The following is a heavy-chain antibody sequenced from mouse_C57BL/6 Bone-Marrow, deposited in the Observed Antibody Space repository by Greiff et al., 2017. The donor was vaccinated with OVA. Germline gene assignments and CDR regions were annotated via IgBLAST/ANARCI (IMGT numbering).Heavy chain of an antibody. CDR1: GFSLSTSGMG. CDR3: ASSGAPSDGYGGYAMDY. Sequence: QVQLKQSGPGILQSSQTLSLTCSFSGFSLSTSGMGVSWIRQPSGKGLEWLAPIYWGDAKRYNPSLKSRLTISKDTSRNQVFLKVSSVDTAYTATYYCASSGAPSDGYGGYAMDYWGQGTSVTVSS. CDR2: IYWGDAK. V-gene: IGHV8-12*01. J-gene: IGHJ4*01. D-gene: IGHD2-3*01.